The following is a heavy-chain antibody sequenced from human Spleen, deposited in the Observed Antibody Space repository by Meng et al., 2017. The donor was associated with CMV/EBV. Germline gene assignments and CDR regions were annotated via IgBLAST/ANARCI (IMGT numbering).Heavy chain of an antibody. CDR2: ISWDGGST. J-gene: IGHJ4*02. Sequence: QVVEAGGGLVKPGGSLSLSCAASGFTFSSYSMNWVRQAPGKGLEWVSLISWDGGSTYYADSVKGRFTISRDNSKNSLYLQMNSLRTEDTALYYCATLAARGFDYWGQGTLVTVSS. CDR1: GFTFSSYS. V-gene: IGHV3-43*01. CDR3: ATLAARGFDY. D-gene: IGHD6-13*01.